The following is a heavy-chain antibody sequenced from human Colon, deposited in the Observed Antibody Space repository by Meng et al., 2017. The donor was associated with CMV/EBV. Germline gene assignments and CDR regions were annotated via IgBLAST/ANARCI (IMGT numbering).Heavy chain of an antibody. Sequence: QITLKESGPTLVKPPQTLTLTCTSSWFSLSTIVMGVGWIRQPPGKALEWLGVIYWDDDKRYSPSLKSRLTITKDTSKNQVVLTMTNLDPLDTATYYCAHRPYGSGSYFFDYWGQGTLVTVSS. CDR1: WFSLSTIVMG. J-gene: IGHJ4*02. CDR2: IYWDDDK. D-gene: IGHD3-10*01. V-gene: IGHV2-5*02. CDR3: AHRPYGSGSYFFDY.